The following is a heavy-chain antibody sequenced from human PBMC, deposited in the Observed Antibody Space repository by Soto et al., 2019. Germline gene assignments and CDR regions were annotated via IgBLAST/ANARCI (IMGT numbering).Heavy chain of an antibody. D-gene: IGHD2-21*01. CDR3: ARSDGYHFNWLDS. Sequence: QVQLVQSGAEVKTPGASVKVSCKASGYTFASYDMNWVRQAPGQGLEWMGWMNPNSNNTGYAQKFQGRLTMTRDIALSIAHMELSSLRNEDTAVYYCARSDGYHFNWLDSSGQGTLVTVSA. J-gene: IGHJ5*01. CDR1: GYTFASYD. CDR2: MNPNSNNT. V-gene: IGHV1-8*01.